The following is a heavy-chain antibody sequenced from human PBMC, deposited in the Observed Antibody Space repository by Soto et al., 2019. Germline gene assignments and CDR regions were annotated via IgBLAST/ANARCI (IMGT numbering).Heavy chain of an antibody. D-gene: IGHD3-3*01. Sequence: SQTLSLTCAISGDSVSSNSAAWNWIRQSPSRGLEWLGRTYYRSKWHNDYAVSVKSRITINPDTSKNQFSLQLNSVTPEDTAVYYCARDLERYYDFWSGYYLAFDPWGQGTLVTVSS. CDR2: TYYRSKWHN. CDR3: ARDLERYYDFWSGYYLAFDP. CDR1: GDSVSSNSAA. V-gene: IGHV6-1*01. J-gene: IGHJ5*02.